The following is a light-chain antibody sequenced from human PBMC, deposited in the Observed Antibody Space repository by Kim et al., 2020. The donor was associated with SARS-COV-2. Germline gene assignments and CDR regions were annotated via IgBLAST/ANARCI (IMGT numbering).Light chain of an antibody. CDR2: DVS. CDR1: SSDVGGYNY. V-gene: IGLV2-14*01. CDR3: SSYTSSSTFAV. J-gene: IGLJ1*01. Sequence: QSALTQPASVSGSPGQSITISCTGTSSDVGGYNYVSWYQQHPGKAPKLMIYDVSKRPSGVSNRFSGSKSGNTAPLTISGLQAEDEADYYCSSYTSSSTFAVFGTGTKVTVL.